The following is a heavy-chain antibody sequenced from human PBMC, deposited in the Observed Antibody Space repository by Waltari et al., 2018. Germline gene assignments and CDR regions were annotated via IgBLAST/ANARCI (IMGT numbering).Heavy chain of an antibody. Sequence: QVQLVQSGAEVKKPGSSVKVSCKASGGTFSSYAISWVRQAPGQGLEWMGGIIPIVGTANYAQKFQGRVTITTDESTSTAYMELSSLRSEDTAVYYCARDLKGRFGEYYFDYWGQGTLVTVSS. V-gene: IGHV1-69*05. J-gene: IGHJ4*02. CDR3: ARDLKGRFGEYYFDY. D-gene: IGHD3-16*01. CDR2: IIPIVGTA. CDR1: GGTFSSYA.